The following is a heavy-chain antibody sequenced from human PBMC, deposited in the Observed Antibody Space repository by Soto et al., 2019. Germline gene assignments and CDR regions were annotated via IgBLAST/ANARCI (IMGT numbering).Heavy chain of an antibody. J-gene: IGHJ4*02. V-gene: IGHV6-1*01. CDR1: GDSVSSNSAA. CDR3: ARENMGTIFGVVVIPHFDY. CDR2: TYYKSKWYN. Sequence: PSQTLSLTCAISGDSVSSNSAAWNWIRQSPSRGLEWLGRTYYKSKWYNDYAVSVKGRITINPDTSKNHFSLQLNSVTPEDTAVYYCARENMGTIFGVVVIPHFDYWGQGTLVTVS. D-gene: IGHD3-3*01.